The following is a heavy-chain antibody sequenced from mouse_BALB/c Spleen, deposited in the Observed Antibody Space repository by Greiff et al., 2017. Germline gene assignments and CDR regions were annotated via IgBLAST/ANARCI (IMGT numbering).Heavy chain of an antibody. CDR2: IWGDGST. V-gene: IGHV2-6-7*01. J-gene: IGHJ4*01. D-gene: IGHD2-14*01. CDR3: ARERGRYDEGYAMDY. Sequence: VMLVESGPGLVAPSQSLSITCTVSGFSLTGYGVNWVRQPPGKGLEWLGMIWGDGSTDYNSALKSRLSISKDNSKSQVFLKMNSLQTDDTARYYCARERGRYDEGYAMDYWGQGTSVTVSS. CDR1: GFSLTGYG.